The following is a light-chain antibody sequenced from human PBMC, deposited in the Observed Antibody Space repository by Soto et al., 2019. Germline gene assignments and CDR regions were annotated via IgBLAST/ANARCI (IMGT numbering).Light chain of an antibody. CDR2: GAS. CDR1: QSVRTNY. Sequence: EIVLTQSPGTLSLSPGERATLSCRASQSVRTNYLAWYQQKPGQAPRLLIYGASSRATGIPDRFSGSGSGTDFTLTIRRLEPEDFAVYYCQQYGSSPTFGQGTKVGIK. J-gene: IGKJ1*01. V-gene: IGKV3-20*01. CDR3: QQYGSSPT.